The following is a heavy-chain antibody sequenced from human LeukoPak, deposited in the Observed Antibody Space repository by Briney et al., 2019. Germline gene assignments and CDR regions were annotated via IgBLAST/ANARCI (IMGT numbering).Heavy chain of an antibody. D-gene: IGHD2-15*01. CDR3: ARDPDGGFHPRYGMDV. CDR2: ISYDGSNK. J-gene: IGHJ6*02. CDR1: GFTFSSYA. V-gene: IGHV3-30*04. Sequence: GGSLRLSCAASGFTFSSYAMHWVRQAPGKGLEWVAVISYDGSNKYYADSVKGRFTISRDNSKNTLYLQMNSLRAEDTAVYYCARDPDGGFHPRYGMDVWGQGTTDTVSS.